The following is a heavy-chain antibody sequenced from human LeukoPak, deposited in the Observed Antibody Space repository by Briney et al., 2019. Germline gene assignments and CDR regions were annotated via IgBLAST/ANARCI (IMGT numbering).Heavy chain of an antibody. Sequence: PSETLSLTCTVSGGSTSSGGYYWSWIRQPPGKGLEWIGYIYHSGSTYYNPSLKSRVTISVDRSKNQFSLKLSSVTAADTAVYYCASRDYDFWSGYINDAFDIWGQGTMVTVSS. CDR1: GGSTSSGGYY. V-gene: IGHV4-30-2*01. CDR3: ASRDYDFWSGYINDAFDI. D-gene: IGHD3-3*01. CDR2: IYHSGST. J-gene: IGHJ3*02.